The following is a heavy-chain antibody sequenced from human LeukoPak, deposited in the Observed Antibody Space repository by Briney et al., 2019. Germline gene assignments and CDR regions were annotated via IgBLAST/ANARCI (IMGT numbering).Heavy chain of an antibody. J-gene: IGHJ4*02. CDR3: ARRRNYCDY. CDR1: GDSISGYY. V-gene: IGHV4-59*01. Sequence: SEALSLTCTVSGDSISGYYWTWMRQPPGKGLEWIGYIYSSGSTKYNPSLESRVTISIDTSKNQFSLKLSSVTAADTAVYYCARRRNYCDYWGQGTLVTVSS. CDR2: IYSSGST. D-gene: IGHD1-14*01.